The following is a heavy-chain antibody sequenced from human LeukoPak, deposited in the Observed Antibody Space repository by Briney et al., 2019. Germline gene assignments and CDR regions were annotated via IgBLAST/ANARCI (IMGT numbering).Heavy chain of an antibody. Sequence: QPGGSLRPSCAASGFTFSDYSMNWVHQAPGKGLEWVSYISGGSGTIYYADSVKGRFTISRDNAKNSLFLQMNSLRDKDTAVYYCARGQRYSTSPFDYWGQGTLVTVSS. CDR2: ISGGSGTI. CDR3: ARGQRYSTSPFDY. J-gene: IGHJ4*02. CDR1: GFTFSDYS. D-gene: IGHD3-16*02. V-gene: IGHV3-48*02.